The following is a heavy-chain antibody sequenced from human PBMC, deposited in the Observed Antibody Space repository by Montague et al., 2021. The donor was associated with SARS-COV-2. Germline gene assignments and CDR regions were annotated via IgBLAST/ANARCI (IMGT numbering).Heavy chain of an antibody. J-gene: IGHJ4*02. Sequence: SETLSLTCAVYGGSFSNYDWTWIRQPPGKGLEWIGEINHSGSTNYNPSLKSRVTISVDTSKNQFSLKLSSVTAADTAVYFCARGGIAARRDYFDYWGQGTLVTVSS. D-gene: IGHD6-6*01. V-gene: IGHV4-34*01. CDR2: INHSGST. CDR1: GGSFSNYD. CDR3: ARGGIAARRDYFDY.